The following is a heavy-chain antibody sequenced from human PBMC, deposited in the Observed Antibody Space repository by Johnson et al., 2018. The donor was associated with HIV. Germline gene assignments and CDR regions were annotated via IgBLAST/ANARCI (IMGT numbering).Heavy chain of an antibody. CDR2: IKQDGSEK. V-gene: IGHV3-7*05. CDR1: GFTFSSYW. J-gene: IGHJ3*02. Sequence: VQLVESGGGLVQPGGSLRLSCAASGFTFSSYWMSWVRQAPGKGLEWVANIKQDGSEKSYVDSVKGRFPISRDNAKNSLYRQMNSLRAEDTAVYYCARDLVVGATPDHDAFDIWGQGTMVTVSS. D-gene: IGHD1-26*01. CDR3: ARDLVVGATPDHDAFDI.